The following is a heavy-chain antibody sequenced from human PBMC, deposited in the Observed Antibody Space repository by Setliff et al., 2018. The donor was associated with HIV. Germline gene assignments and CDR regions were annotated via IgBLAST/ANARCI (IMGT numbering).Heavy chain of an antibody. D-gene: IGHD3-10*01. CDR2: IYTSGSP. V-gene: IGHV4-61*02. CDR3: ARITMVRGVYYGMDV. Sequence: SETLSLTCTVSGGSISSGSYYWSWIRQPAGKGLEWIGRIYTSGSPNYNPSLKSRVTISVDTSKNQFSLKLSSVTAADTAVYYCARITMVRGVYYGMDVWGQGTTVTVSS. CDR1: GGSISSGSYY. J-gene: IGHJ6*02.